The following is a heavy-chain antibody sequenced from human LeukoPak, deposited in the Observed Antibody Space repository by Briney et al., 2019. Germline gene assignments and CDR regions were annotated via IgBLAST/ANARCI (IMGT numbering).Heavy chain of an antibody. V-gene: IGHV4-59*01. CDR1: GGSISSYY. CDR2: IYYSGST. J-gene: IGHJ6*04. CDR3: ARDRSRGSSWYPDSYYYYGMDV. D-gene: IGHD6-13*01. Sequence: PSETLSLTCTVSGGSISSYYWSWIRQPPGKGLEWMGDIYYSGSTNYNPSLKSRVTISVDTSKNQFSLKLSSVTAADTAVYYCARDRSRGSSWYPDSYYYYGMDVWGKGTTVTVSS.